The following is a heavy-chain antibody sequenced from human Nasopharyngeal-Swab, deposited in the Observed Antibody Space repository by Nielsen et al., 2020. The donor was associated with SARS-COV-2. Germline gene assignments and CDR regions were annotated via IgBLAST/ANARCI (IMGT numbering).Heavy chain of an antibody. V-gene: IGHV3-11*01. Sequence: GRSLRLSCAASGFTFSDYYMSWIRQAPGKGLEWVSYISSSGSTIYYADSVKGRFTISRDNAKNSLYLQMNSLRAEDTAVYYCARVNGQLALAVRYFDLWGRSTLVTVLL. J-gene: IGHJ2*01. D-gene: IGHD6-6*01. CDR2: ISSSGSTI. CDR3: ARVNGQLALAVRYFDL. CDR1: GFTFSDYY.